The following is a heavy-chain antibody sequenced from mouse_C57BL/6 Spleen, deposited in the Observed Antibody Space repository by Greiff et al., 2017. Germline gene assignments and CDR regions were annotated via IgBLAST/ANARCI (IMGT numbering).Heavy chain of an antibody. D-gene: IGHD2-5*01. J-gene: IGHJ4*01. CDR1: GYTFTSYW. Sequence: QVQLQQPGAELVKPGASVKLSCKASGYTFTSYWMHWVKQRPGRGLEWIGMIHPNSGSTNYNEKFKSKATLTVDKSSSTAYMQLSSLTSEDSAVYYCAGSNYVGYAMDYWGQGTSVTVSS. CDR3: AGSNYVGYAMDY. CDR2: IHPNSGST. V-gene: IGHV1-64*01.